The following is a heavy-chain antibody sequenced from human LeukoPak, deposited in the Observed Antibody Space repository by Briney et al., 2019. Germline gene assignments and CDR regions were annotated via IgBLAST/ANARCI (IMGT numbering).Heavy chain of an antibody. CDR3: ARIAYCGGDCYLGYDY. V-gene: IGHV1-18*01. J-gene: IGHJ4*02. D-gene: IGHD2-21*02. CDR2: ISAYNGNT. Sequence: GASVKVSCKASGYTFTSYGISWVRQAPGQGLEWMGWISAYNGNTNYAQKLQGRVTMTTDTSTSTAYMELRSLRSDDTAVYYCARIAYCGGDCYLGYDYWGQGTLVTVSS. CDR1: GYTFTSYG.